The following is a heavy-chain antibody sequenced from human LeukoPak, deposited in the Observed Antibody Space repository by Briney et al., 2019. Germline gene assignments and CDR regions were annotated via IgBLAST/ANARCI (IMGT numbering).Heavy chain of an antibody. Sequence: ASVKVSCKASGYTFTGYYMHWVRQAPGQGLEWMGWINPKSGGTNYAQKFQGRVTMTRDTSISTVNMELSSPSSDDTAVYHCARYDYGDKVFDYWGQGTLVTVSS. CDR1: GYTFTGYY. J-gene: IGHJ4*02. CDR2: INPKSGGT. D-gene: IGHD4-17*01. CDR3: ARYDYGDKVFDY. V-gene: IGHV1-2*02.